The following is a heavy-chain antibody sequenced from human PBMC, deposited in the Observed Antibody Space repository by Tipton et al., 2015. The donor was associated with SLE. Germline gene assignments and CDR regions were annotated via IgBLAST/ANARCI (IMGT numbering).Heavy chain of an antibody. D-gene: IGHD2-2*03. CDR3: ARSPGFWYIDV. V-gene: IGHV4-38-2*01. CDR1: GYSISSGYY. CDR2: IYHSGST. J-gene: IGHJ6*03. Sequence: TLSLTCAVSGYSISSGYYWGWIRQPPGKGLEWIGSIYHSGSTYYNPSLKTRVTLSVDKSKNQVSLTVNSVTAADTAVYYCARSPGFWYIDVWGKGTTVTVSS.